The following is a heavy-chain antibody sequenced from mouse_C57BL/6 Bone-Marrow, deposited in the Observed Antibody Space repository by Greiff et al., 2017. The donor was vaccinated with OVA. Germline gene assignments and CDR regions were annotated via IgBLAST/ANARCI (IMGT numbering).Heavy chain of an antibody. CDR2: IYPGSGNT. J-gene: IGHJ4*01. CDR3: ARHYDYLDYYAMDY. D-gene: IGHD2-4*01. CDR1: GYTFTDYY. V-gene: IGHV1-76*01. Sequence: QVQLQQSGAELVRPGASVKLSCKASGYTFTDYYINWVKQRPGQGLEWIARIYPGSGNTYYNEKFKGKATLTAEKSSSTAYMQLSSLTSEDSAVYFCARHYDYLDYYAMDYWGQGTSVTVSS.